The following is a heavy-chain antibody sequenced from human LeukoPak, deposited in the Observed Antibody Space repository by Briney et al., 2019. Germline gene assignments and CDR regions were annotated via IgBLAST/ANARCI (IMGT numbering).Heavy chain of an antibody. V-gene: IGHV3-7*01. J-gene: IGHJ6*03. Sequence: GGSLRLSCAASGFTFSSYWMTWVRQAPGKGLEWVATIKHDGSEDYYLDSVKGRFTISRDNAKNSLYLQMNSLRAEDTAVYYCARADSSIAARLSRSSIFNYYYYMDVWGKGTTVTVSS. CDR1: GFTFSSYW. D-gene: IGHD6-6*01. CDR3: ARADSSIAARLSRSSIFNYYYYMDV. CDR2: IKHDGSED.